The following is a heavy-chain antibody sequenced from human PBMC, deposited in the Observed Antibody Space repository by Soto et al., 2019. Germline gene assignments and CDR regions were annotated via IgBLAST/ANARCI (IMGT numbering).Heavy chain of an antibody. Sequence: QLQLQESGPGLVKPSETLSLTCTVSGGSISSSSYYWGWIRQPPGKGLEWIGSIYYSGSTYYNPSLKSRVTISVDTSKNQFSRKLSSVTAADTAVYYCARAVVIMGLGAFDIWGQGTMVTVSS. CDR1: GGSISSSSYY. D-gene: IGHD3-3*01. V-gene: IGHV4-39*01. CDR2: IYYSGST. J-gene: IGHJ3*02. CDR3: ARAVVIMGLGAFDI.